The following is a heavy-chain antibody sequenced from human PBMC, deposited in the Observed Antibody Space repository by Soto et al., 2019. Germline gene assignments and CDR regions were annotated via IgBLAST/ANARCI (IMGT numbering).Heavy chain of an antibody. D-gene: IGHD1-26*01. CDR1: GFTVSSNY. CDR2: IYGGGIT. CDR3: ARDRGSSQYHYYGMDV. V-gene: IGHV3-66*01. J-gene: IGHJ6*02. Sequence: GSLRLSCAASGFTVSSNYLTWVRQAPGKGLEWVSVIYGGGITYSADSVKGRFTMSRDNSKNTVYLQMNSLRAEDTAVYYCARDRGSSQYHYYGMDVWGQGTTVTVSS.